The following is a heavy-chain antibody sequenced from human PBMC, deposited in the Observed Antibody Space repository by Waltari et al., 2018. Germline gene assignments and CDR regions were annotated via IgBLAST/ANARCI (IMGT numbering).Heavy chain of an antibody. CDR3: VVGGYCSPSICPWDY. J-gene: IGHJ4*02. CDR2: VNTEDGET. CDR1: GYTFTDFY. Sequence: EVQVVQSGAEVKKPGATVKISCKASGYTFTDFYIHWLQLAPGKGLEWIGRVNTEDGETMYGMNFSDRITMTADTSTNTAYMELSSLRSADTAVYYCVVGGYCSPSICPWDYWGQGTLVTVSS. V-gene: IGHV1-69-2*01. D-gene: IGHD2-15*01.